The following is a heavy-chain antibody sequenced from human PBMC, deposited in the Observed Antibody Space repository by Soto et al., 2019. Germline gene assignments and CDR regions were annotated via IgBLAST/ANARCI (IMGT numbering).Heavy chain of an antibody. CDR1: GGSISSSNG. V-gene: IGHV4-4*02. J-gene: IGHJ6*02. CDR3: ARLLFDIVVVTAIREVRYYYGMDV. D-gene: IGHD2-21*02. CDR2: IYHSGST. Sequence: SETQSLTYAVSGGSISSSNGWSWVRQPPGKGLEWIGEIYHSGSTNYNPSLKSRVTISVDKSKNQFSLKLSSVTAADTAVYYCARLLFDIVVVTAIREVRYYYGMDVWGQGTTVTVSS.